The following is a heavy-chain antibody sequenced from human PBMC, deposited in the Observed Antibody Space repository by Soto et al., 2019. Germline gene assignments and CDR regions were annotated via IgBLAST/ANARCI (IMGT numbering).Heavy chain of an antibody. CDR3: ARRRISVAGTVSTFDY. D-gene: IGHD6-19*01. CDR2: IDPSDSYT. Sequence: SGESLKISCKGSGYSFTSYWISRVRQMPGKGVGWVGRIDPSDSYTNYSPSFQGHVTISADKSISTAYLQWSSLKASDNAMDYCARRRISVAGTVSTFDYWGQGTLVTVSS. J-gene: IGHJ4*02. CDR1: GYSFTSYW. V-gene: IGHV5-10-1*01.